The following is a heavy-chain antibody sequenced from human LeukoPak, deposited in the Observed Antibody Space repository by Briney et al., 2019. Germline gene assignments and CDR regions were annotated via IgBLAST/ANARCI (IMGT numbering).Heavy chain of an antibody. CDR1: GGTFSSYA. CDR2: IIPIFGTA. CDR3: ARDPWGSGSYYHLSAYYGMDV. D-gene: IGHD3-10*01. Sequence: SVKVSCKASGGTFSSYAISWVRQAPGQGLEWMGGIIPIFGTANYAQKFQGRVTITADESTSTAYMELSSLRSEDTAVYYCARDPWGSGSYYHLSAYYGMDVWGQGTTVTVSS. J-gene: IGHJ6*02. V-gene: IGHV1-69*01.